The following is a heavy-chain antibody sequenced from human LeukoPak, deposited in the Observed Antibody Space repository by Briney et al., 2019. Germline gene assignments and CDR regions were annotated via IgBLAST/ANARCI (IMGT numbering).Heavy chain of an antibody. CDR1: GYTFTNYG. Sequence: ASLKVSCKASGYTFTNYGISWVRQAPGQGLEWMGWISTYNGNSNYAQKLQGRVTMTTDTSTSTAYMELRSLRSDDTAVYYCARDEQQLGNWFDPWGQGTLVTVSS. CDR2: ISTYNGNS. D-gene: IGHD6-13*01. V-gene: IGHV1-18*01. J-gene: IGHJ5*02. CDR3: ARDEQQLGNWFDP.